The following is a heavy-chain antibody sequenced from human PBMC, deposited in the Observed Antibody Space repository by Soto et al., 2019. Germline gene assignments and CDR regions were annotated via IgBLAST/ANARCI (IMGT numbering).Heavy chain of an antibody. CDR3: ARSYYDSTGFAVDP. J-gene: IGHJ5*02. D-gene: IGHD3-22*01. CDR1: GASVSHGY. V-gene: IGHV4-4*08. Sequence: QLQASGPGLVKPSETLSLTCNVSGASVSHGYWSWIRQPPGKALDWIGSMYLGGSFNYNPSLTSRATMSVETAKKELAMKLTSVTASDAAVYYWARSYYDSTGFAVDPWGQGTLVTVSS. CDR2: MYLGGSF.